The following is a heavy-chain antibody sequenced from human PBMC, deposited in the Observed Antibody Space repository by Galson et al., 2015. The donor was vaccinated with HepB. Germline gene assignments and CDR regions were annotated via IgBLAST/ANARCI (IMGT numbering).Heavy chain of an antibody. J-gene: IGHJ5*02. CDR2: IITLFATA. Sequence: SVKVSCKASGGSLSNYVISWVRQAPGQGLEWMGGIITLFATANYAQNFQGRVTSTADESTNTPYMELSSLTSEDTAVYYCARGGIAVAGTQEWFDPWGQGTLVTVSS. D-gene: IGHD6-19*01. CDR3: ARGGIAVAGTQEWFDP. V-gene: IGHV1-69*13. CDR1: GGSLSNYV.